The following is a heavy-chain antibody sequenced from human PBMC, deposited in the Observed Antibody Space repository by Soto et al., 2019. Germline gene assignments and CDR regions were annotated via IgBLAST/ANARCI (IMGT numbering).Heavy chain of an antibody. V-gene: IGHV4-34*01. CDR2: ISHRGST. CDR3: ARAGSNEWGAVSL. CDR1: VGSFSGYQ. D-gene: IGHD3-10*01. Sequence: QEELQQWGAGLLKPSETLSLTCAVYVGSFSGYQWSWIRQSPEKGLEWIGEISHRGSTNYNPSLPSRVTISVDTSKNQFSLQLTSVTAADTAVYYCARAGSNEWGAVSLWGHGILVTVSS. J-gene: IGHJ4*01.